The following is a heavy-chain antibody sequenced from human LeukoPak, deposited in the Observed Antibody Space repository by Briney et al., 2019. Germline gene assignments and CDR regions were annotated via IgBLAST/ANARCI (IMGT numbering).Heavy chain of an antibody. D-gene: IGHD5-12*01. J-gene: IGHJ4*02. CDR2: ISGSGGST. Sequence: QPGGSLRFSCAASGFTFSSYAMSWVRQAPGKGLEWVSAISGSGGSTYYADSVKGRFTISRDNSKNTLYLQMNSLRAEDTAVYYCATIWAYSGYDFSDYWGQGTLVTVSS. CDR3: ATIWAYSGYDFSDY. V-gene: IGHV3-23*01. CDR1: GFTFSSYA.